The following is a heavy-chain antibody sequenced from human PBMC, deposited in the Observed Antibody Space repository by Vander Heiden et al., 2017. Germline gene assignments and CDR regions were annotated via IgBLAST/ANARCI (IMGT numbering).Heavy chain of an antibody. CDR3: VRDHAWAFDY. Sequence: EIDLVESGGGLVQPGGSLRLSCAASGFTFSNYAINGIRQAPGKGLEWVSYISSTYEIHYGDSVKGRFTVSRDNAKNSLYLQMNSLRDEDTAVYYCVRDHAWAFDYWGQGTLVTVSS. J-gene: IGHJ4*02. CDR1: GFTFSNYA. D-gene: IGHD7-27*01. CDR2: ISSTYEI. V-gene: IGHV3-48*02.